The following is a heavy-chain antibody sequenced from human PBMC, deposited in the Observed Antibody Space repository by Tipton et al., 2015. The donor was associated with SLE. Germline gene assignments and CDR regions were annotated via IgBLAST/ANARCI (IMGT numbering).Heavy chain of an antibody. CDR1: GGSISSSSYY. D-gene: IGHD2-21*02. J-gene: IGHJ3*02. V-gene: IGHV4-39*07. CDR2: IYYSGST. Sequence: LRLSCTVSGGSISSSSYYWGWIRQPPGKGLEWIGSIYYSGSTYYNPSLKSRVTISVDTSKNQFSLKLNSVTAADTAVYYCARMGGDIVVVTAASDAFDIWGQGTMVTVSS. CDR3: ARMGGDIVVVTAASDAFDI.